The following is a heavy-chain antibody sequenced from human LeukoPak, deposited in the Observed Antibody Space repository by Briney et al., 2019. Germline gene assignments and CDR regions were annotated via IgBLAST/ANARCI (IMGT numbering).Heavy chain of an antibody. Sequence: SETLSLTCTVSGGSISSYYWSWIRQSAGKGLEWIGRIYSSGSTNYNPSLKSRVTMPLDTSKNQFSLTLSSVTAADTAVYYCAREGARWEPSFSAFDIWGQGTMVTVSS. D-gene: IGHD1-26*01. V-gene: IGHV4-4*07. CDR1: GGSISSYY. CDR2: IYSSGST. CDR3: AREGARWEPSFSAFDI. J-gene: IGHJ3*02.